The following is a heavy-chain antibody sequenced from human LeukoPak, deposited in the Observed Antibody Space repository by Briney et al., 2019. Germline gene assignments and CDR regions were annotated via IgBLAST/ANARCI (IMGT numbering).Heavy chain of an antibody. CDR2: ISYDGSNK. CDR1: GFTFSSYG. V-gene: IGHV3-30*18. J-gene: IGHJ4*02. Sequence: GGSLRLSRAASGFTFSSYGMHWVRQAPGKGLEWVAVISYDGSNKYYADSVKGRFTISRDNSKNTLYLQMNSLRAEDTAVYYCAKDRSYYGPFDYWGQGALVTVSS. CDR3: AKDRSYYGPFDY. D-gene: IGHD1-26*01.